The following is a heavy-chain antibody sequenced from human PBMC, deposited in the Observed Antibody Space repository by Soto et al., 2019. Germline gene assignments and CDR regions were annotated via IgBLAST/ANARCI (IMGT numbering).Heavy chain of an antibody. D-gene: IGHD3-3*01. CDR3: ARDTWSRGTLRPAHY. J-gene: IGHJ4*02. CDR2: IAADGSRE. Sequence: QVQLVESGGDVVQPGTSLRLSCVASGFTLSGHAMHWVRQAPGEGLEWLAIIAADGSREYYADSVKGRFTISRDNSRNTLHLQLYSVIVEDTAIYYCARDTWSRGTLRPAHYRGQGTLVTVSS. CDR1: GFTLSGHA. V-gene: IGHV3-30-3*01.